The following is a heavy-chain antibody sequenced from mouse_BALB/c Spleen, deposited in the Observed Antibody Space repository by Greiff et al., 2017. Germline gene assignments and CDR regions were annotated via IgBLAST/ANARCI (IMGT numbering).Heavy chain of an antibody. CDR2: ISYDGSN. Sequence: EVKLLESGPGLVKPSQSLSLTCSVTGYSITSGYYWNWIRQFPENKLEWMGYISYDGSNNYNPSLKTRISITRDTSKNQFYLKLNSVTTEDTATYACARDRRMSGYYGNYVAMDYWGEGTSVTVSS. CDR3: ARDRRMSGYYGNYVAMDY. V-gene: IGHV3-6*02. J-gene: IGHJ4*01. CDR1: GYSITSGYY. D-gene: IGHD2-1*01.